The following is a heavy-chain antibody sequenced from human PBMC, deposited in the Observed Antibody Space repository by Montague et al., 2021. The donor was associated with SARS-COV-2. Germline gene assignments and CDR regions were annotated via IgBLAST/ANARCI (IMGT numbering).Heavy chain of an antibody. J-gene: IGHJ5*02. CDR3: ARSMIRGGLNWFDP. CDR1: GGSFSNGGYT. D-gene: IGHD3-10*01. Sequence: TLSLTCAVYGGSFSNGGYTWSWIRRPPGKGLEWIGYIYQSGTTRYNPSLKGRVTMSVDKSKNQFSLQLTFVIAADTAIYFCARSMIRGGLNWFDPWGQGTLVTVSS. CDR2: IYQSGTT. V-gene: IGHV4-30-2*01.